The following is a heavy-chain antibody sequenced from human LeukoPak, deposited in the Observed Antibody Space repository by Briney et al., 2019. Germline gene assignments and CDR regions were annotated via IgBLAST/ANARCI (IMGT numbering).Heavy chain of an antibody. D-gene: IGHD2/OR15-2a*01. CDR3: ARDGSWGDYQFYFYMDV. Sequence: GGSLRLSCEASGFTFGSLAMSWVRQAPGKGLEWLSGISASGHYIYYADSVKGRFTISRDNAKNTLYIEMNSLRAEDTAVYYCARDGSWGDYQFYFYMDVWGQGTLVTVSS. V-gene: IGHV3-23*01. CDR2: ISASGHYI. CDR1: GFTFGSLA. J-gene: IGHJ4*02.